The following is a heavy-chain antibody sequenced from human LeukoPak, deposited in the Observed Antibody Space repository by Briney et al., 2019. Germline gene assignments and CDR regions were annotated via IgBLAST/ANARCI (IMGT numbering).Heavy chain of an antibody. Sequence: PSETLSLTCAVYGGSFSDYYWSWIRQPPGKGLEWIGRINHSGSTNYNPSLKSRVTISVDTSKSQFSLRVSAVTAADTAVYYCARGEGARDGNNYEGPFYFDSWGQGTLVTVSS. CDR1: GGSFSDYY. CDR2: INHSGST. J-gene: IGHJ4*02. V-gene: IGHV4-34*01. CDR3: ARGEGARDGNNYEGPFYFDS. D-gene: IGHD5-24*01.